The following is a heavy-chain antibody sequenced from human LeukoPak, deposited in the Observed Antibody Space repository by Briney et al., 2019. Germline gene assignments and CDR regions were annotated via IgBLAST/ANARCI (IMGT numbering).Heavy chain of an antibody. V-gene: IGHV3-23*01. D-gene: IGHD2-15*01. CDR1: GFSLSSYA. Sequence: GGSLRLSCTVSGFSLSSYALSWVRRSPGKGLEWVSATSSSDAGKYYADSVRGRFTISRDNSRNTMYLQMNSLRVEDAAVYYCAKAPVTSCRGAFCYPFDSWGQGTLVTVSS. CDR3: AKAPVTSCRGAFCYPFDS. CDR2: TSSSDAGK. J-gene: IGHJ4*02.